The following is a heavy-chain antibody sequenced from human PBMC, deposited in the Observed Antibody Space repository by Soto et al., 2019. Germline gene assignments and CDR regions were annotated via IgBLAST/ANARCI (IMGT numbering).Heavy chain of an antibody. V-gene: IGHV5-51*01. CDR1: GYSFTSYW. D-gene: IGHD3-10*01. CDR3: ARLFSSITMVRGPMGDAFDI. J-gene: IGHJ3*02. CDR2: IYPGDSDT. Sequence: GESLKISCKGSGYSFTSYWIGWVRQMPGKGLEWMGIIYPGDSDTRYSPSFQGQVTISADKSISTAYLQWSSLKASDTAMYYCARLFSSITMVRGPMGDAFDIWGQGTMVTVSS.